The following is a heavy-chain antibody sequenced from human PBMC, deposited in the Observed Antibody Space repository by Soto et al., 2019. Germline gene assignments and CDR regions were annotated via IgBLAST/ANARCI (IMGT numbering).Heavy chain of an antibody. CDR3: ARSLRYFAGGNWFDP. Sequence: QVQLQESGPGLVKPSETLSLTCTVSGGSISSYYWSWIRQPPGKGLEWIGYIYYSGSTNYNPSLKSRVTISVVTSKNQFSLKLSSVTAADTAVYYCARSLRYFAGGNWFDPWGQGTLVTVSS. V-gene: IGHV4-59*08. CDR2: IYYSGST. CDR1: GGSISSYY. J-gene: IGHJ5*02. D-gene: IGHD3-9*01.